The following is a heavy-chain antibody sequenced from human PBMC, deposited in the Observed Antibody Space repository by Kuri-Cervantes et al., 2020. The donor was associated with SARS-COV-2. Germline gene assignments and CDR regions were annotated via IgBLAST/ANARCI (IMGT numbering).Heavy chain of an antibody. CDR1: GFTFSSYW. Sequence: GESLKISCAASGFTFSSYWMGWVRQAPGKGLEWVANIKQDGSEKYYVDSVKGRFTISRDNAKNSLYLQMNSLRAEDTAVYYCARDRGDAFDIWGQGTMVTVSS. V-gene: IGHV3-7*01. J-gene: IGHJ3*02. CDR2: IKQDGSEK. CDR3: ARDRGDAFDI.